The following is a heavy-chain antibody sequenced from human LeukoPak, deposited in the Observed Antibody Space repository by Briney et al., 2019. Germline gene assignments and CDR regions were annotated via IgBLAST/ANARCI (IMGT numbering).Heavy chain of an antibody. V-gene: IGHV4-4*02. CDR2: IYHSRST. D-gene: IGHD2-2*01. Sequence: SETLSLTCAVSGGSISSSNWWSWVRQPPGKGLEWIGEIYHSRSTNYNPSLKSRVTISVDKSKNQFSLKLSSVTAADTAVYYCARASPQENIVVVAAAYFDYWGQGTLVTVSS. CDR1: GGSISSSNW. CDR3: ARASPQENIVVVAAAYFDY. J-gene: IGHJ4*02.